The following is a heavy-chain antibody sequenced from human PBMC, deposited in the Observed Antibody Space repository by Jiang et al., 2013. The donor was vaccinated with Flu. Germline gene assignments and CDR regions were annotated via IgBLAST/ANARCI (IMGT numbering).Heavy chain of an antibody. D-gene: IGHD3-10*01. J-gene: IGHJ6*02. CDR2: ISYDGSNK. CDR1: GFTFSSYA. CDR3: ARETSRLLWFGEPHYGMDV. V-gene: IGHV3-30-3*01. Sequence: ASGFTFSSYAMHWVRQAPGKGLEWVAVISYDGSNKYYADSVKGRFTISRDNSKNTLYLQMNSLRAEDTAVYYCARETSRLLWFGEPHYGMDVWGQGTTVTVSS.